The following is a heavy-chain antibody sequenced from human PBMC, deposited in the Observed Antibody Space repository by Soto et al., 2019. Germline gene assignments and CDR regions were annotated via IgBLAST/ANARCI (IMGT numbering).Heavy chain of an antibody. CDR3: SHRPDDVLEYFQH. J-gene: IGHJ1*01. V-gene: IGHV2-5*02. CDR1: GFSLNTRGVA. CDR2: ISWDDNK. Sequence: QITLKESGPTLVKPTQTLTLTCTFSGFSLNTRGVAVGWIRQPPGKALECLALISWDDNKRYSPSLKSRLTITNDTSKSQVVITMTNMHPVDTAAYYCSHRPDDVLEYFQHCGQGTLVTVSS. D-gene: IGHD6-6*01.